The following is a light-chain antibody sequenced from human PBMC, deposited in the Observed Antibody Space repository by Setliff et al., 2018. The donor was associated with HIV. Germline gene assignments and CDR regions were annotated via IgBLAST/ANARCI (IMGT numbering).Light chain of an antibody. CDR2: EAT. J-gene: IGLJ1*01. Sequence: QSALTQPASVSGSPGQSITISCTGTRSDVCAYNYVSWYQQHPDKAPKLLIYEATNRPSGVSNRFSGSKSGTTASPTISGLQAEDEAVYFCSSYRGGSTLFVLGPGTKVTVL. CDR1: RSDVCAYNY. CDR3: SSYRGGSTLFV. V-gene: IGLV2-14*01.